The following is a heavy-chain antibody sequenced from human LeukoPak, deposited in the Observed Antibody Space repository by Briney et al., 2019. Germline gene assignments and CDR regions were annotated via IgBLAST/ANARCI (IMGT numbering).Heavy chain of an antibody. CDR1: GFSLSTSGVG. CDR2: IDWDDEK. D-gene: IGHD6-19*01. Sequence: KESGPTLVKPTQTLTLTCTFSGFSLSTSGVGVGWIRQPPGKALEWLARIDWDDEKYYSTSLRTRLTISKDTSKNQVVLTMTNMDPVDTATYYCARIGRSSGWIDYWGQGTLVTVSS. CDR3: ARIGRSSGWIDY. J-gene: IGHJ4*02. V-gene: IGHV2-70*12.